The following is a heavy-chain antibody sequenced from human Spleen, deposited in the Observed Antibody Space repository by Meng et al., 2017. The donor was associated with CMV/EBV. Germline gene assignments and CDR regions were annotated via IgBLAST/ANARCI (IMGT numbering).Heavy chain of an antibody. D-gene: IGHD3-3*01. CDR3: ATTKYYDFWSGYWADDAFDI. CDR2: IYYSGST. J-gene: IGHJ3*02. V-gene: IGHV4-39*01. CDR1: GGSISTGGYY. Sequence: SETLSLTCTVSGGSISTGGYYWSWIRQPPGKGLEWIGSIYYSGSTYYNPSLKSRVTISVDTSKNQFSLKPSSVTAADTAVYYCATTKYYDFWSGYWADDAFDIWGQGTMVTVSS.